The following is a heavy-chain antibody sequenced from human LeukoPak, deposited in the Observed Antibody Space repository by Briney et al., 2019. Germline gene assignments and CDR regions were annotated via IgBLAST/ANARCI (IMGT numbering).Heavy chain of an antibody. CDR3: AKRDSGWYYFDY. CDR2: ISGSGGST. CDR1: GFTFSSYG. Sequence: GGSLRLSCAASGFTFSSYGMSWVRQAPGKGLEWVSAISGSGGSTYYAGSVKGRFTISRDNSKNTLYLQMNSLRAEDTAVYYCAKRDSGWYYFDYWGQGTLVTVSS. J-gene: IGHJ4*02. D-gene: IGHD6-19*01. V-gene: IGHV3-23*01.